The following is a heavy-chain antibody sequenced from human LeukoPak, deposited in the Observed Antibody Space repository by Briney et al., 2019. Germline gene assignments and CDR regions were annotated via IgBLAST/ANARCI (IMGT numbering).Heavy chain of an antibody. CDR3: ARDVDGDLDY. CDR1: GFTFSTYY. Sequence: GGSRGLSCAASGFTFSTYYMAWVRQAPGKGLEWVANIKADGSRKNYVDSVKGRFTISRDNAKNSVYLEMNSLRGEDTAVYYCARDVDGDLDYWGQGTLVTVSS. CDR2: IKADGSRK. D-gene: IGHD4-17*01. J-gene: IGHJ4*02. V-gene: IGHV3-7*05.